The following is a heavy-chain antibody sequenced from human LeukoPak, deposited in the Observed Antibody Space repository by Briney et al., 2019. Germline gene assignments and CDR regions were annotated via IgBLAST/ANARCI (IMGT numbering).Heavy chain of an antibody. CDR2: IYTSGST. Sequence: SETLSLTCTVSGDSISSGNYYWTWIRQPAGKGLEWIGRIYTSGSTNYNPSLKSRFTISVDTSKNQFSLKLSSVTAADTAVYYCARVGYYPDYYMDVWGKGTTVTVSS. J-gene: IGHJ6*03. CDR1: GDSISSGNYY. V-gene: IGHV4-61*02. D-gene: IGHD2-21*01. CDR3: ARVGYYPDYYMDV.